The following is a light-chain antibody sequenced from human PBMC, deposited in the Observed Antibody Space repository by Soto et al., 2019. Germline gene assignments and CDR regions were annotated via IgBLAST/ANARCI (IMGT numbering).Light chain of an antibody. V-gene: IGKV2-28*01. CDR3: MQALQTPR. CDR1: QSLLHSNGTNY. J-gene: IGKJ1*01. CDR2: LGS. Sequence: DILMTQSPLCLPVSPVGPASISCRSIQSLLHSNGTNYLDWYLQKPGQSPQLLIYLGSNRASGVPDRFSGSGSGTEFTLKISRVEAEDVGVYYCMQALQTPRFGQGTKVDIK.